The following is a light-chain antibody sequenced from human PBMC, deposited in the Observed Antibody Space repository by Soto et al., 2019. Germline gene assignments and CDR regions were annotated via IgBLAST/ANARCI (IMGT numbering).Light chain of an antibody. V-gene: IGLV1-44*01. J-gene: IGLJ2*01. CDR3: AARDDSLNGPV. CDR1: TSNIGSNS. CDR2: SNN. Sequence: QSVLTQPPSASGTPGQRVTISCSGSTSNIGSNSVNSYQQLPGTAPKLLIYSNNQRPSGVPDRFSGSKSGTSASLAISGLQSEDEADYYCAARDDSLNGPVFGGGTKLTVL.